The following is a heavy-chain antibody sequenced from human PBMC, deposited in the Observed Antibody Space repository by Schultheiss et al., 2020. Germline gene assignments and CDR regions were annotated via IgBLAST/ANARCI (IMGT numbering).Heavy chain of an antibody. J-gene: IGHJ5*02. D-gene: IGHD3-22*01. CDR3: ARGPHYYDSSGYHNWFDP. V-gene: IGHV1-8*01. CDR1: GGTSRSYA. CDR2: INPNSGGT. Sequence: ASVKVSCKASGGTSRSYAINWVRQAPGHGLEWMGWINPNSGGTNYAQKFQGRVTMTRDTSISTAYMELSSLRSEDTAVYYCARGPHYYDSSGYHNWFDPWGQGTLVTVSS.